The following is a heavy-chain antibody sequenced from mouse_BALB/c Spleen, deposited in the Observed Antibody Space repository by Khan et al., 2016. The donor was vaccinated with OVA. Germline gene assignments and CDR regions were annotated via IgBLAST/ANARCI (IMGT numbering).Heavy chain of an antibody. V-gene: IGHV1S132*01. CDR2: IYPGTNNT. Sequence: QVQLQQSGAELVRPGASVNLSCKTSGYIFTSYWIHWVKQRSGQGLEWIARIYPGTNNTYYNEKLKDKATLTADKSSSTVYMQLSSLKSEDSAVDFCAREEAVYYFDYWGQGTTLTVSS. J-gene: IGHJ2*01. CDR1: GYIFTSYW. CDR3: AREEAVYYFDY. D-gene: IGHD3-3*01.